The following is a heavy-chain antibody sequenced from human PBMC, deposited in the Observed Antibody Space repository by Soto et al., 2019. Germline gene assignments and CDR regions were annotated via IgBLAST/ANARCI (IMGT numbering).Heavy chain of an antibody. V-gene: IGHV3-11*06. CDR3: ATISPADYYYGMDV. CDR1: GFTFSDYY. CDR2: ISSSSSYT. D-gene: IGHD3-3*02. J-gene: IGHJ6*02. Sequence: GSLRLSCAASGFTFSDYYMSWIRQAPGKGLEWVSYISSSSSYTNYADSVKGRFTISRDNAKNSLYLQMNSLRAEDTAVYYCATISPADYYYGMDVWGQGTTVTVSS.